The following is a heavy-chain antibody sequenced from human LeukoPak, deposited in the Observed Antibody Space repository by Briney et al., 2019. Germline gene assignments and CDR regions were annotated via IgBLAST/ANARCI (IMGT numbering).Heavy chain of an antibody. CDR1: GFTFSSYA. J-gene: IGHJ4*02. CDR3: AKEIWPTVTIPGWTYFDY. CDR2: ISYDGSNK. Sequence: PGGSLRLSCAASGFTFSSYAMHWVRQAPGKGLEWVAVISYDGSNKYYADSVKGRFTISRDNSKNTLYPQMNSLRAEDTAVYYCAKEIWPTVTIPGWTYFDYWGQGALVTVSS. D-gene: IGHD4-17*01. V-gene: IGHV3-30*04.